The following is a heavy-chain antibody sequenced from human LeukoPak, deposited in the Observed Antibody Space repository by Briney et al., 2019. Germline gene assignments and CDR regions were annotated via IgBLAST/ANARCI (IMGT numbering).Heavy chain of an antibody. J-gene: IGHJ4*02. CDR1: GFTFSSNA. CDR3: ARDGYYYGFAY. CDR2: ISGIGTST. Sequence: GGSLRLSCAASGFTFSSNAMSWVRQAPGKGLEWVSGISGIGTSTYYADSVKGRFTISRDNSKNTLSLQIIGLRAEDTAVYYCARDGYYYGFAYWGQGILVSVSS. V-gene: IGHV3-23*01. D-gene: IGHD3-22*01.